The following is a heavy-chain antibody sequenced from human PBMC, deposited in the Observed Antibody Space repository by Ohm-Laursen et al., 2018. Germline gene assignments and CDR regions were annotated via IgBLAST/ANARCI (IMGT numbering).Heavy chain of an antibody. CDR2: INPNSGGT. V-gene: IGHV1-2*02. J-gene: IGHJ5*02. CDR3: ARALYCSSTSCPAQRGVNWFDP. D-gene: IGHD2-2*01. CDR1: GYTFTGYY. Sequence: ASVKVSCKASGYTFTGYYMHWVRQAPGQGLEWMGWINPNSGGTNYAQKFQGRVTMTRDTSISTAYMELSRLRSDDTAVYYCARALYCSSTSCPAQRGVNWFDPWGQGTLVTVSS.